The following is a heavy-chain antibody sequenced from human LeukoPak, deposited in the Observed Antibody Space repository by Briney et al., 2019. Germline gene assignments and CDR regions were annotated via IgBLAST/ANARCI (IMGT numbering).Heavy chain of an antibody. D-gene: IGHD3-3*01. Sequence: LSETLSLTCTVSGDSIRDYYWTWIRQSPGKGLEWIGNVYYSGSTNYNPSLTSRVTISIDTSKTQFSLKLSSVTAADTAVYYCARQYYDFWSGYYTPYYYYYGMDVWGQGTAVTVSS. J-gene: IGHJ6*02. CDR1: GDSIRDYY. V-gene: IGHV4-59*01. CDR3: ARQYYDFWSGYYTPYYYYYGMDV. CDR2: VYYSGST.